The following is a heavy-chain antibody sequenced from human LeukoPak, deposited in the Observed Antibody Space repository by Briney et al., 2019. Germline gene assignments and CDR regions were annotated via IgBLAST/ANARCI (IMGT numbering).Heavy chain of an antibody. D-gene: IGHD3-10*01. V-gene: IGHV1-46*01. CDR2: INPTGTAT. J-gene: IGHJ5*02. CDR1: GYTFMRHW. Sequence: ASVKVSCKASGYTFMRHWMHWVRLAPGQGLEWVGLINPTGTATLYAQKFQGRITLTRDMSTSTDYMELRSLKSEDTAVYYCARDNSVGDIALWFDPWGQGTLVTVSP. CDR3: ARDNSVGDIALWFDP.